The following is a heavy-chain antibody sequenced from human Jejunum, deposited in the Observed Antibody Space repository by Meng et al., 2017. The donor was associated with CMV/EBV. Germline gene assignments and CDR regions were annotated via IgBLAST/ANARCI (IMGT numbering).Heavy chain of an antibody. CDR1: FSFSRYE. D-gene: IGHD3-3*01. Sequence: FSFSRYEMNWVRPAPGKGLEWVSYISSSGSPIYYADSVKGRFTISRDNAKNSLYLQMNSLRAEDTAVYYCARNYDFWSGYYGTDYWGQGTLVTVSS. CDR3: ARNYDFWSGYYGTDY. J-gene: IGHJ4*02. CDR2: ISSSGSPI. V-gene: IGHV3-48*03.